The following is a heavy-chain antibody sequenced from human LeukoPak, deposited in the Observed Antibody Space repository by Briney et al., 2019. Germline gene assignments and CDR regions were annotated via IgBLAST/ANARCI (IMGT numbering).Heavy chain of an antibody. Sequence: GGSLRLSCAASGFTFSDYYMSWIRQAPGKGLVWVSYISSSSSYTNYADSVKGRFTISRDNAKNSLYLQMNSLRAEDTAVYYCARVGDIVVVPAAIGLWGQGTMVTVSS. J-gene: IGHJ3*01. CDR2: ISSSSSYT. V-gene: IGHV3-11*06. D-gene: IGHD2-2*02. CDR1: GFTFSDYY. CDR3: ARVGDIVVVPAAIGL.